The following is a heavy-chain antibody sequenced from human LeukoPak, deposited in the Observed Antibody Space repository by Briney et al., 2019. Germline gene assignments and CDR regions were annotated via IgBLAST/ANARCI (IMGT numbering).Heavy chain of an antibody. CDR1: GGTFSSYA. CDR2: IIPIFGTA. V-gene: IGHV1-69*13. D-gene: IGHD3-10*01. CDR3: ARDEEDGSGTYKEPGYYYYDGMDV. J-gene: IGHJ6*04. Sequence: SVKVSCKASGGTFSSYAISWVRQAPGQGLEWMGGIIPIFGTANYAQKFQGRVTITADESTSTAYMELSSLRSEDTAVYYCARDEEDGSGTYKEPGYYYYDGMDVWGKGTTVTVSS.